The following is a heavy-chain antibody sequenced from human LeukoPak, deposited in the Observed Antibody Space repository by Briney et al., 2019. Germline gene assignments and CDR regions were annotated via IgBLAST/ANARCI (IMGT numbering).Heavy chain of an antibody. CDR1: GFTFSNYG. D-gene: IGHD7-27*01. Sequence: GGSLRLSCAASGFTFSNYGMYWVRQAPGKGLEWVAFIRYDGSDKYYADSMKGRFTISRDNSKNTLYLQMDSLRPEDTAVYYCAKGQLGIQSSKWFDPWGQGTLVTVSS. J-gene: IGHJ5*02. CDR3: AKGQLGIQSSKWFDP. V-gene: IGHV3-30*02. CDR2: IRYDGSDK.